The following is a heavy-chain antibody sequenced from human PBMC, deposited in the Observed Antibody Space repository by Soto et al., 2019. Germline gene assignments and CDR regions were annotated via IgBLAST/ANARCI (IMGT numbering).Heavy chain of an antibody. V-gene: IGHV1-18*01. J-gene: IGHJ5*02. CDR3: VRDSTGMADWFDP. Sequence: QAQLVQSGAEVKKPGASVKVSCKTSGYTFTTFGVSWLRQAPGQGLEWMGWILTSSGATLYAQPFQGRITLTTDTSTSTAYMELGSLRSDGTTVYYCVRDSTGMADWFDPWGQGTLVSVSS. CDR1: GYTFTTFG. CDR2: ILTSSGAT.